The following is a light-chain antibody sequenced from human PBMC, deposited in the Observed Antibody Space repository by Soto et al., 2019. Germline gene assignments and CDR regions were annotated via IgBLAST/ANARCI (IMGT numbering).Light chain of an antibody. CDR3: CSYAGNFKFVV. V-gene: IGLV2-11*01. CDR1: SSDVGGYNF. CDR2: DVV. Sequence: QPVLTQPRSVSGSPGQSVTISCTGTSSDVGGYNFVSWYQQHPGKAPKLMIYDVVKRPSGVPDRFSGSKSGNTASLTISGLQAEDESDYYCCSYAGNFKFVVFGGGTKVTVL. J-gene: IGLJ2*01.